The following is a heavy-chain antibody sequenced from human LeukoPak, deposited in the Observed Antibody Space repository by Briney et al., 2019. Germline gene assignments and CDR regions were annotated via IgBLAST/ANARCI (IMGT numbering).Heavy chain of an antibody. CDR3: ARGYYYDSRGYYADY. J-gene: IGHJ4*02. CDR2: IKLDGSEK. CDR1: GFTFSSHW. V-gene: IGHV3-7*04. D-gene: IGHD3-22*01. Sequence: GGPLRLSCAVSGFTFSSHWMSWVRLAPGKGLEWVANIKLDGSEKYYVDSVKGRFSISRDNAKNSLYLQMDSLRAEDTAVYYCARGYYYDSRGYYADYCGQGTLVTVSS.